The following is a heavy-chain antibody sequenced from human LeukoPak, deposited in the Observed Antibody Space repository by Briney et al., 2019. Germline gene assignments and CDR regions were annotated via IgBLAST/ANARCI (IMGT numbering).Heavy chain of an antibody. J-gene: IGHJ4*02. CDR1: GFTFSSYW. CDR3: VRGSSQWLVSKLPFDY. Sequence: PGGSLRLSCAASGFTFSSYWMSWVRQAPGKGLEWVANIKQDGSEKYYVDSVKGRFTISRDNAKNSLYLQMNSLRAEDTAVYYCVRGSSQWLVSKLPFDYWGQGTLVTVSS. CDR2: IKQDGSEK. V-gene: IGHV3-7*01. D-gene: IGHD6-19*01.